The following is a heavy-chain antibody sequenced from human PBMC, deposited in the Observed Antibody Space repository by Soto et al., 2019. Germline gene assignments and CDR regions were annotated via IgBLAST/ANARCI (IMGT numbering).Heavy chain of an antibody. CDR1: GFTVSSNY. D-gene: IGHD1-26*01. V-gene: IGHV3-53*01. CDR3: ARDPGASGYPKYYFDY. Sequence: GGSLRLSCAASGFTVSSNYMSWVRQAPGKGLEWVSVIYSGGSTYYADSVKGRLNISSDNSKNTLYLQMNNLRADDTAVYYCARDPGASGYPKYYFDYWGQGTLVTVSS. J-gene: IGHJ4*02. CDR2: IYSGGST.